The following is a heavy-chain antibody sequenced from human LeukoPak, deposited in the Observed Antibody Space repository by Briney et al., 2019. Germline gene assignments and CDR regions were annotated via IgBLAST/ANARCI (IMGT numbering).Heavy chain of an antibody. J-gene: IGHJ4*02. D-gene: IGHD3-22*01. CDR2: IIPIFGTA. V-gene: IGHV1-69*05. CDR1: GGTFSSYA. Sequence: ASVKVSCKASGGTFSSYAISWVRQAPGQGLEWMGGIIPIFGTANYAQKFQGRVTITTDESTSTAYMELSSLRSEDTAVYYCATDASIYDSRGYYYLWWGQGTLVTVSS. CDR3: ATDASIYDSRGYYYLW.